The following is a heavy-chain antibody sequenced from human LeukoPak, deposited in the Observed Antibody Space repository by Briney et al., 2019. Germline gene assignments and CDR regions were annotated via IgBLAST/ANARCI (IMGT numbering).Heavy chain of an antibody. J-gene: IGHJ4*02. V-gene: IGHV4-39*01. Sequence: PSETLSLTCTVSGGSISNSNYFWGWIRQPPGKGLEWIGNIHHGGTTYYKPSLESRVTMSVDTSKNQFSLKLSSVTAADAAVYYCARGYYYDSSGYFLDFWGQGTLVTVSS. CDR2: IHHGGTT. CDR3: ARGYYYDSSGYFLDF. D-gene: IGHD3-22*01. CDR1: GGSISNSNYF.